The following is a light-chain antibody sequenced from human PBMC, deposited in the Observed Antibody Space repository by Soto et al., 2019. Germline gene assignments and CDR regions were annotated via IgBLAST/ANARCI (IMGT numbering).Light chain of an antibody. Sequence: QSVLTQPPSASGSPGQSVAVSCTGTSSDVGGYNYVSWYQQHPGKALKLMIYEVNKRPSGVPDRFSGSKSGNTASLTVSGLQAEDEADYYCSSYAGSSNVFGTGTKVTVL. J-gene: IGLJ1*01. CDR2: EVN. CDR1: SSDVGGYNY. CDR3: SSYAGSSNV. V-gene: IGLV2-8*01.